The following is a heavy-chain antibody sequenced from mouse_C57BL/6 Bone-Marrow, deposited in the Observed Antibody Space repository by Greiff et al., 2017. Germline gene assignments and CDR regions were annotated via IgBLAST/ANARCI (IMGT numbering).Heavy chain of an antibody. Sequence: EVKLMESGAELVRPGASVKLSCTASGFNTKDDYMHWVKQRPEQCLEWIGWIDPENGDTEYASKFQGKATITADTSSNTAYLQFSSLTSEDTAVDYCTTFQLRQWCAYWGQGTLVTVSA. CDR1: GFNTKDDY. V-gene: IGHV14-4*01. CDR3: TTFQLRQWCAY. CDR2: IDPENGDT. D-gene: IGHD3-2*02. J-gene: IGHJ3*01.